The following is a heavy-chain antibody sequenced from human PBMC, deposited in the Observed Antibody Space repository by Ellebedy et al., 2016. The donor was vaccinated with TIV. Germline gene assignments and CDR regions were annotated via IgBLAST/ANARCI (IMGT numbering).Heavy chain of an antibody. CDR1: GFTVSNNF. J-gene: IGHJ4*02. V-gene: IGHV3-53*01. Sequence: GESLKISCAASGFTVSNNFMTWVRQAPGKGLEWVSLIYSVGSTLYADSVKGRFTISRDNSRNTLYLQMNNLRVDDPAVYYCARKTDTTRSGDFWGQGTVVTVS. D-gene: IGHD5-18*01. CDR3: ARKTDTTRSGDF. CDR2: IYSVGST.